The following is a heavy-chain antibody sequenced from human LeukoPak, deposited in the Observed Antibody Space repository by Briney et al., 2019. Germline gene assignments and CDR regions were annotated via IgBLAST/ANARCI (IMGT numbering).Heavy chain of an antibody. CDR1: GGSISSYF. D-gene: IGHD6-19*01. CDR2: IYYSGTA. Sequence: SETLSLTCTVSGGSISSYFWSWIRQPPGKGLEWIGYIYYSGTANYNPSLKSRVTISVDTSKNQFSLKLTSVTAADTAVYYCARVNTEGSADYWGQGTLVTVSS. V-gene: IGHV4-59*01. J-gene: IGHJ4*02. CDR3: ARVNTEGSADY.